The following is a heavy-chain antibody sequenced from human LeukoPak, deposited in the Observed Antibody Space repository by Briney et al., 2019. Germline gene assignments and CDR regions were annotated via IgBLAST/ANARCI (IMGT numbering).Heavy chain of an antibody. CDR1: GYTFTGYY. CDR3: ARSGSYAYNWFDP. V-gene: IGHV1-2*02. D-gene: IGHD1-26*01. Sequence: ASVKVSCKASGYTFTGYYLHWVRQAPGQGLEWMGWINPNSGGTNYAHKFQGRVTVTRDTSISTAYMELGRLRSDDTAVYYCARSGSYAYNWFDPWGQGTLVTVSS. J-gene: IGHJ5*02. CDR2: INPNSGGT.